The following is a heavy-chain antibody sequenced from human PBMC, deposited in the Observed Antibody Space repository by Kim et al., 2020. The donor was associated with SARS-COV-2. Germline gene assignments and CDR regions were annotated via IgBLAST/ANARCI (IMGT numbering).Heavy chain of an antibody. CDR2: IIPIFGTA. D-gene: IGHD2-21*01. CDR3: ARDRYGNSILWWSDAFDI. J-gene: IGHJ3*02. V-gene: IGHV1-69*06. Sequence: SVKVSCKASGGTFSSYAISWVRQAPGQGLEWMGGIIPIFGTANYAQKFQGRVTITADKSTSTAYMELSSLRSEDTAVYYCARDRYGNSILWWSDAFDIWGQGTMVTVSS. CDR1: GGTFSSYA.